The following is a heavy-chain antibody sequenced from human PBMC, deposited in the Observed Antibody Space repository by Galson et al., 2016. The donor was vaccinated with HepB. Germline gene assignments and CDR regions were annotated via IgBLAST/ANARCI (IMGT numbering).Heavy chain of an antibody. CDR1: GFSFSSLW. V-gene: IGHV3-7*03. CDR2: INQDGSVE. Sequence: SLRLSCAASGFSFSSLWMSWVRQAPGKGPEWVAIINQDGSVEYYVDSVKGRFIVSRDNAKNALYLQRDSLRVEDTAVYYCLRDTGRGSPDSWDQGTLVTVSS. CDR3: LRDTGRGSPDS. J-gene: IGHJ4*02. D-gene: IGHD1-14*01.